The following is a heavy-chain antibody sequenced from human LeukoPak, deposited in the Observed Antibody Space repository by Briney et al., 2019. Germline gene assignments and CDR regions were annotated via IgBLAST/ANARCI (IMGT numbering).Heavy chain of an antibody. V-gene: IGHV5-51*01. CDR1: GYSFTNSW. Sequence: GESLKISCQGSGYSFTNSWIGWVRQMPGKGLEWMGIIYLGDSETRYSPSFQGQVTISADKSISTAYLQWSSLKASDTAMYYCARRIVGASNWFDPWGQGTLVTVSS. D-gene: IGHD1-26*01. J-gene: IGHJ5*02. CDR3: ARRIVGASNWFDP. CDR2: IYLGDSET.